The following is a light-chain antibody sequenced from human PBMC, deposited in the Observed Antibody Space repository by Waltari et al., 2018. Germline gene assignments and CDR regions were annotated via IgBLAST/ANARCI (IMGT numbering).Light chain of an antibody. J-gene: IGKJ4*01. Sequence: EIVLTQSPATLSLSPGERATLSCRAGQSVDMYLAWYQQRPGQAPRLLIYDTSNRATDIPARFSGSGSETDFSLTISSLEPEDFAVYYCQQRRNWPLTFGGGTKVEIK. CDR3: QQRRNWPLT. CDR2: DTS. V-gene: IGKV3-11*01. CDR1: QSVDMY.